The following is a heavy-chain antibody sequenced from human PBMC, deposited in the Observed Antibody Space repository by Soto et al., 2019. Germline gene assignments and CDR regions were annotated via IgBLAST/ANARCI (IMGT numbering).Heavy chain of an antibody. D-gene: IGHD6-19*01. CDR2: ISGSGGST. CDR3: AKDQSGWYSPGDY. V-gene: IGHV3-23*01. Sequence: PGGSLRLCSAASGLSVSSYAMSGVRKAQGKGLEWVSAISGSGGSTYYADSVKGRFTICRDNSKNTLYLQMNSLRAEDTSVYYCAKDQSGWYSPGDYWGQGTLVTVSS. J-gene: IGHJ4*02. CDR1: GLSVSSYA.